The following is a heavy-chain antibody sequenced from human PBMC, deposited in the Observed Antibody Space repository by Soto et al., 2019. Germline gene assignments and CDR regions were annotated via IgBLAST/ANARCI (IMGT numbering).Heavy chain of an antibody. V-gene: IGHV3-48*02. Sequence: EVLLVEPGGGLVQPGGSLRLSCTASGFTFSSYSMNWVRQAPGKGLEWDSYIRSHSRNTHYADSVKGRFTISRDNARNSLFLQMNSLRDEDTAVYFCATYYDDVYYYGMGVGGQWTMAIVSS. CDR1: GFTFSSYS. J-gene: IGHJ6*02. CDR2: IRSHSRNT. D-gene: IGHD3-22*01. CDR3: ATYYDDVYYYGMGV.